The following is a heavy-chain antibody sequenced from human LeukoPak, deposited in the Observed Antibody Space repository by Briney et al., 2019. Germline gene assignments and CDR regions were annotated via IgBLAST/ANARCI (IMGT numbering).Heavy chain of an antibody. CDR2: IYTSGST. Sequence: SETLSLTCTVSGGSISSYYWSWIRQPAGKGLEWIGRIYTSGSTNYNPSLKSRVTMSVDTSKNQFSLKLSSVTAADTAVYYCAREAQGKVLRFLEGYMDVWGKGTTVTVSS. CDR1: GGSISSYY. CDR3: AREAQGKVLRFLEGYMDV. D-gene: IGHD3-3*01. J-gene: IGHJ6*03. V-gene: IGHV4-4*07.